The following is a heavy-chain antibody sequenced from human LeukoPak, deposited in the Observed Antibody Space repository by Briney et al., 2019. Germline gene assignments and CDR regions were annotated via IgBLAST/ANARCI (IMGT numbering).Heavy chain of an antibody. CDR2: IYYSGST. CDR3: ARRASIAVAGIRSDY. Sequence: PSETLSLTCTVSGGSISSSSYYWGWIRQPPGKGLEWIGSIYYSGSTYYNPSLKSRVTISVDTSKNQFSLKLSSVTAADTAVYYCARRASIAVAGIRSDYWGQGTLVTVSS. D-gene: IGHD6-19*01. V-gene: IGHV4-39*01. J-gene: IGHJ4*02. CDR1: GGSISSSSYY.